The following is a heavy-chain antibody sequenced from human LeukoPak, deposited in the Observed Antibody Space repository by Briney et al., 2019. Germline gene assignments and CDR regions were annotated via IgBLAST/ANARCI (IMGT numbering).Heavy chain of an antibody. Sequence: TSETLSLTCTVSGVSVSSSHYWSWIRQPAGKGLEWIGRIYTSGSTNYNPSLKSRVTMSVDTSKNQFSLKLSSVTAADTAVYYCARDFSRGPQQWLVLKGEGNWFDPWGQGTLVTVSS. CDR3: ARDFSRGPQQWLVLKGEGNWFDP. CDR2: IYTSGST. D-gene: IGHD6-19*01. J-gene: IGHJ5*02. V-gene: IGHV4-4*07. CDR1: GVSVSSSHY.